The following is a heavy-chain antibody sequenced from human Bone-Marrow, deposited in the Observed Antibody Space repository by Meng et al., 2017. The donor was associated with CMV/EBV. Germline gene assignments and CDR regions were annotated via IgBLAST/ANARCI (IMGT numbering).Heavy chain of an antibody. Sequence: GESLKISCAASGFTFSSYGMHWVRQAPGKGLEWVSAISGSGGSTYYADSVKGRFTISRDNSKNTLYLQMNSLRAEDTAVYYCARDRGYDFWSGYSSYYYYYYGMDVWGQGTTVTVSS. CDR2: ISGSGGST. D-gene: IGHD3-3*01. V-gene: IGHV3-23*01. CDR1: GFTFSSYG. CDR3: ARDRGYDFWSGYSSYYYYYYGMDV. J-gene: IGHJ6*02.